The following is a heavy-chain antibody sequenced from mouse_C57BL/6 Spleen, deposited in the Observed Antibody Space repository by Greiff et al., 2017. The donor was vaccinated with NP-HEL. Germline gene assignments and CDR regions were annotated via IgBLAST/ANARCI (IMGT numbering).Heavy chain of an antibody. Sequence: VQLQQPGTELVKPGASVKLSCKASGYTFTSYWMHWVKQRPGQGLEWIGNINPSNGGTNYNEKFKSKATLTVDKSSSTAYMQLSSLTSEDSAVYYCASEGLDYCGSLSYWYFDVWGTGTTVTVSS. CDR3: ASEGLDYCGSLSYWYFDV. D-gene: IGHD1-1*01. CDR1: GYTFTSYW. V-gene: IGHV1-53*01. CDR2: INPSNGGT. J-gene: IGHJ1*03.